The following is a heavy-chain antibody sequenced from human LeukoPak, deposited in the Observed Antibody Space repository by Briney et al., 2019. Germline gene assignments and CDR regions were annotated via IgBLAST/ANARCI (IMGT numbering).Heavy chain of an antibody. V-gene: IGHV3-7*01. CDR1: GFTFSNYW. Sequence: GGSLRLSCAASGFTFSNYWMTWVRQAPGKGLEWVANINRDGSERYYVDSVKGRFTISRDDAKSSLYLQMNSLRAEDTAVYYCARDQSGGYSGFDPRDWGQGALVTVSS. D-gene: IGHD5-12*01. J-gene: IGHJ4*02. CDR2: INRDGSER. CDR3: ARDQSGGYSGFDPRD.